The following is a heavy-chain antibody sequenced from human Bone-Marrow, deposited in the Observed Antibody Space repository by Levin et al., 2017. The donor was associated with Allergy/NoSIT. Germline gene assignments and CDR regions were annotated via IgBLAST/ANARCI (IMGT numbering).Heavy chain of an antibody. Sequence: GSLRLSCTVSGGSISSSVYYWAWIRQPPGKGLEWIGSIYYYGSTYGRTYYNPSLKSRVTISVDMSKKQFSLKLSSVTAADTAGYYCARQAGVGTPYYFDYWGQGTLVSASS. J-gene: IGHJ4*02. D-gene: IGHD6-19*01. V-gene: IGHV4-39*07. CDR1: GGSISSSVYY. CDR3: ARQAGVGTPYYFDY. CDR2: IYYYGST.